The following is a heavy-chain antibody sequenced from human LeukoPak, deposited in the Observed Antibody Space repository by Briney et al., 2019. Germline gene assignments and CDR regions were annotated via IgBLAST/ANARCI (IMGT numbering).Heavy chain of an antibody. V-gene: IGHV3-9*01. CDR1: GFTFDDYA. Sequence: GGSLRLSCAASGFTFDDYAMHWVRQAPGKGLEWVSGISWNSGSIGYADSVKGRFTISRDNAKNSLYLQMNSLRAEDTALYYCAKAASRGGSFDYWGQGTLVTVSS. D-gene: IGHD5-12*01. CDR2: ISWNSGSI. CDR3: AKAASRGGSFDY. J-gene: IGHJ4*02.